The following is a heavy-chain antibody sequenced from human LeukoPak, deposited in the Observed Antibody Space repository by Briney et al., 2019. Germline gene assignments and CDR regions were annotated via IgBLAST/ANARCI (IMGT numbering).Heavy chain of an antibody. J-gene: IGHJ4*02. CDR3: AKEKAAWYPFDC. CDR2: IYSGGST. CDR1: GFTVSSNY. Sequence: GGSLRLSCAASGFTVSSNYMSWVRQAPGKGLEWVSVIYSGGSTYYADSVKGRVTISRDNSKNTLYLQMNSLRAEDTAVYYCAKEKAAWYPFDCWGQGTLVTVSS. V-gene: IGHV3-53*01. D-gene: IGHD6-13*01.